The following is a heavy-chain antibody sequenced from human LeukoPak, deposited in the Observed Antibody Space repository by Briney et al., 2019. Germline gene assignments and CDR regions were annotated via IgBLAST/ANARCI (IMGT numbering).Heavy chain of an antibody. CDR3: ARPLAMFYYDNSRGN. J-gene: IGHJ4*02. CDR2: IKQDGSEK. Sequence: VGSLRLSCAASGFIFGSYWMSWVRQVPGKGLQWVANIKQDGSEKYYVDSVKGRFTISRDNAKNSLYLQMNSLRADDTAVYYCARPLAMFYYDNSRGNWGQGTLVTVSS. V-gene: IGHV3-7*01. CDR1: GFIFGSYW. D-gene: IGHD3-22*01.